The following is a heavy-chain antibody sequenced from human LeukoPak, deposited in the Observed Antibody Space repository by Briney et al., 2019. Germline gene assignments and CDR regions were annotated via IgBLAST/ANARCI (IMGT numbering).Heavy chain of an antibody. D-gene: IGHD3-10*01. CDR2: IIPIFGTA. J-gene: IGHJ4*02. CDR3: ARALYYGSGSSQTYYFDY. V-gene: IGHV1-69*01. CDR1: GGTLSSYA. Sequence: ASVKVSCKASGGTLSSYAISWVRQAPGQGLEWMGGIIPIFGTANYAQKFQGRVTITADESTSTAYMELSSLRSEDTAVYYCARALYYGSGSSQTYYFDYWGQGTLVTVSS.